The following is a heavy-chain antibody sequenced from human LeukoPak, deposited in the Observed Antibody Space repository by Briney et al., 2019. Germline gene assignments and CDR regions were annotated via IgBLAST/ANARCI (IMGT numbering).Heavy chain of an antibody. CDR2: IERDGSVK. CDR1: GFTFSNYW. D-gene: IGHD6-13*01. V-gene: IGHV3-7*01. J-gene: IGHJ4*02. Sequence: GGSLRLSCAASGFTFSNYWMSWVRQAPGKGLEWLANIERDGSVKYYVDSVKGRFTVSRDNAMNSVYLQMNTLRAEDTAVYYCARIGYSSSCTDYWGQGTLVTVSS. CDR3: ARIGYSSSCTDY.